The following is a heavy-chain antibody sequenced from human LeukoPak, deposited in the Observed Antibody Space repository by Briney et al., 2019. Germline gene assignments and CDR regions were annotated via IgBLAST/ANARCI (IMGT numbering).Heavy chain of an antibody. CDR1: EFTFSSYG. CDR2: ISYSGDTI. D-gene: IGHD6-13*01. V-gene: IGHV3-48*04. CDR3: ARLGIITAAGSNDY. J-gene: IGHJ4*02. Sequence: GGSLRLSCAASEFTFSSYGMHWVRQAPGKGLEWVSYISYSGDTIYYADSVKGRFTVSRDNAKNSLYLQMNSLRVEDTAVYYCARLGIITAAGSNDYWGQGTLVTVSS.